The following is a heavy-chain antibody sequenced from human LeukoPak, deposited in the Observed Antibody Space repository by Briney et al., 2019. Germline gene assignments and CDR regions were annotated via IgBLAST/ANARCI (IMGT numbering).Heavy chain of an antibody. CDR1: GGTFSYYS. CDR3: ATGLPTDY. J-gene: IGHJ4*02. CDR2: IDHRGSA. V-gene: IGHV4-34*08. Sequence: SETLSLTCAVYGGTFSYYSWHWTRQPPDKGLEWIGEIDHRGSAKFNPSLKSRATISIDTSKKQFSRNLSSGTAADTAVYYCATGLPTDYWGQGTLGTVSS. D-gene: IGHD1-14*01.